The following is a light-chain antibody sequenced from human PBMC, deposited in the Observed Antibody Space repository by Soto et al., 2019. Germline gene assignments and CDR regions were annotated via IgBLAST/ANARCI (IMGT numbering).Light chain of an antibody. CDR1: QSVSNNY. Sequence: EIVLTQSPGTLSLSPGERATLSCRASQSVSNNYLAWYQQKPGQAPSLLIHGASSRANGVPDMFSGSGSGTDFTLTFNRLEPEDFAVYYCQQYGSPPSTFGQGTKLDIK. J-gene: IGKJ2*01. V-gene: IGKV3-20*01. CDR3: QQYGSPPST. CDR2: GAS.